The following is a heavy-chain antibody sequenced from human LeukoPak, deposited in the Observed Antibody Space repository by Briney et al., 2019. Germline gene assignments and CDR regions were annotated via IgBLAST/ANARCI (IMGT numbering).Heavy chain of an antibody. D-gene: IGHD5-24*01. CDR1: GYTFTSYG. V-gene: IGHV1-2*02. CDR3: ARVEVEMATIGELGWFDP. Sequence: ASVKVSCKASGYTFTSYGISWVRQAPGQGLEWMGWINPNSGGTNYAQKFQGRVTMTRDTSISTAYMELSRLRSDDTAVYYCARVEVEMATIGELGWFDPWGQGTLVTVSS. J-gene: IGHJ5*02. CDR2: INPNSGGT.